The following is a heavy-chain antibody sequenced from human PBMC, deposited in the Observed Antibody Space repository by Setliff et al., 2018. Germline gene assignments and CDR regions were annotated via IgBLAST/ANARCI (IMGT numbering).Heavy chain of an antibody. V-gene: IGHV4-34*01. D-gene: IGHD6-6*01. CDR2: INHRGST. Sequence: ETLSLPCAAYGGTFSDYYWTWIRQPPGKGLEWVGEINHRGSTNYNPSLKSRVTISVDTSKDQFSLKLISMTAADTAVYYCARGRNVAARLLDSWGQGTLVTVSS. J-gene: IGHJ4*02. CDR1: GGTFSDYY. CDR3: ARGRNVAARLLDS.